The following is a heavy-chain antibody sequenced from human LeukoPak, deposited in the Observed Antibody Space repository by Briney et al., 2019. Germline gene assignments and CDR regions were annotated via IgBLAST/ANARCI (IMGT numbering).Heavy chain of an antibody. CDR1: GYSFTSYW. J-gene: IGHJ4*02. Sequence: GESLKISCKGSGYSFTSYWIGWVRQMPGKGLEWMGIIYPGDSDTRYSPSFQGQVTISADKSISTAYLQWSSLKASDTAMYYCARHRAYYGSGSYYNEADYWGQGTLVTVSS. CDR3: ARHRAYYGSGSYYNEADY. D-gene: IGHD3-10*01. V-gene: IGHV5-51*01. CDR2: IYPGDSDT.